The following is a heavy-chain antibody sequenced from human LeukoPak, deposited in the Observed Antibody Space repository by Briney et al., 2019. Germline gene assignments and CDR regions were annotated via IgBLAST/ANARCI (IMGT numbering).Heavy chain of an antibody. CDR3: ARGTRYYDILTGYYDDFYFDY. Sequence: SETLSLTCTVSGGSISSYYWSWIRQPAGKGLEWIGRIYTSGGTNYNPSLKSRVTMSVDTSKNQFSLKLSSVTAADTAVYYCARGTRYYDILTGYYDDFYFDYWGQGTLVTVSS. D-gene: IGHD3-9*01. CDR1: GGSISSYY. CDR2: IYTSGGT. J-gene: IGHJ4*02. V-gene: IGHV4-4*07.